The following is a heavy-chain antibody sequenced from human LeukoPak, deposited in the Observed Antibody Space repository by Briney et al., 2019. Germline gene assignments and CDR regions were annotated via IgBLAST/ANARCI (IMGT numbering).Heavy chain of an antibody. CDR1: GGSFSGYY. Sequence: PSETLSLTCAVYGGSFSGYYWSWIRQAPGKGLEWVGEINHSGSTNYNPSLNSRVTISVATSKHQFSLKLSSVTAADTAVYYCARGLTAMVSRGMYVWGKGTTVTVAS. D-gene: IGHD5-18*01. J-gene: IGHJ6*04. CDR2: INHSGST. CDR3: ARGLTAMVSRGMYV. V-gene: IGHV4-34*01.